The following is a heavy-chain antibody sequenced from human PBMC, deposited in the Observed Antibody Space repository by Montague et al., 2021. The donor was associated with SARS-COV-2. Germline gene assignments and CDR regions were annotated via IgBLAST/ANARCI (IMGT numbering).Heavy chain of an antibody. J-gene: IGHJ6*02. CDR1: SGSINSSRYY. V-gene: IGHV4-39*01. CDR2: IDYSGTT. CDR3: AIEVGAMVYYYGMDV. Sequence: SETLSLTCTVSSGSINSSRYYWGWVRQPPGKGLEWIGAIDYSGTTYYSLSLKSRVTISVDTSKNQFSLKLSSVTAADTAVYYCAIEVGAMVYYYGMDVWGQGTTVTVSS. D-gene: IGHD1-26*01.